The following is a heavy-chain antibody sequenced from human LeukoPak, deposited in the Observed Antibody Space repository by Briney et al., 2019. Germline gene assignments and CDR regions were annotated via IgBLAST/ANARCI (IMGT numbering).Heavy chain of an antibody. CDR1: GGSVSSGTYY. V-gene: IGHV4-39*07. CDR2: IYYSGNT. D-gene: IGHD5-18*01. J-gene: IGHJ4*02. CDR3: ARGYSYGPLDY. Sequence: SETLSLTCTVSGGSVSSGTYYWGWIRQPPGKGLERIGSIYYSGNTYYNPSLKSRVTISLDTSKNQFSLKLSSVTAANTAVYCCARGYSYGPLDYWGQGTLVTVSS.